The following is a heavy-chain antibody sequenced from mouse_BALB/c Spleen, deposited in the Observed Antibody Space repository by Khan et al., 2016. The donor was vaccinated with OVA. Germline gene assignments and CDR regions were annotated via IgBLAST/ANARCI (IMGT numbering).Heavy chain of an antibody. J-gene: IGHJ2*01. CDR3: ARDSNFDY. CDR1: GFTFSRFG. Sequence: EVQVVESGGGLVQPGGSRKLSCAASGFTFSRFGMHWVRQAPEKGLEWVAYISSGSSTIYYADTVKGRFTISRDNPNNTLFLQMTSLRSEDTAMYYCARDSNFDYWGQGTTLTVSS. V-gene: IGHV5-17*02. CDR2: ISSGSSTI.